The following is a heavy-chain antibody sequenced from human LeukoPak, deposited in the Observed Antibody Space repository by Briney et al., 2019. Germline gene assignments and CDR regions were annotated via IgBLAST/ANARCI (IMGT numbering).Heavy chain of an antibody. CDR3: AHSGDYYDSSGYYGIFDY. D-gene: IGHD3-22*01. CDR1: GFSLSTSGVG. Sequence: SGPTLVNPTQTLTLTCTFSGFSLSTSGVGVGWIRQPPGKALEWLALIYWNDDKRYSPSLKSRLTITKDTSKNQVVLTMTNMDPVDTATYYCAHSGDYYDSSGYYGIFDYWGQGTLVTVSS. CDR2: IYWNDDK. J-gene: IGHJ4*02. V-gene: IGHV2-5*01.